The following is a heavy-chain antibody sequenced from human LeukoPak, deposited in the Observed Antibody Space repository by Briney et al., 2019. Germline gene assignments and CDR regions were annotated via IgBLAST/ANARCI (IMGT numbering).Heavy chain of an antibody. D-gene: IGHD3-10*01. CDR1: GGSISSYY. J-gene: IGHJ6*02. CDR2: IYYSEST. Sequence: SETLSLTCTVSGGSISSYYWSWIRQPPGKGLEWIGYIYYSESTNYNPSLKSRVTISVDTSKNQFSLKLSSVTAADTAVYYCARGLGSGSYVYYYGMDVWGQGTTVTVSS. V-gene: IGHV4-59*01. CDR3: ARGLGSGSYVYYYGMDV.